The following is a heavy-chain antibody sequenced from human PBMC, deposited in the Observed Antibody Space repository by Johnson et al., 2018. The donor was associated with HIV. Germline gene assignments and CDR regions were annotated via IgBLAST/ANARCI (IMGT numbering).Heavy chain of an antibody. J-gene: IGHJ3*02. Sequence: VQLVESGGGLVQPGGSLRLSCAASGFTFSSYAMSWVRQAPGKGLEWVSAISGSGGSTYYADSVKGRFTISRDNAKNSLYLQMNSLRAEDTALYYCARVGRYSDSSGYYTDAFDIWGQGTMVTVSS. CDR3: ARVGRYSDSSGYYTDAFDI. CDR2: ISGSGGST. D-gene: IGHD3-22*01. V-gene: IGHV3-23*04. CDR1: GFTFSSYA.